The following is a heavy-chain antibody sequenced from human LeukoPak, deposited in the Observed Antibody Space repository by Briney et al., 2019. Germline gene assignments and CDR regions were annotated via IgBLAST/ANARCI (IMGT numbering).Heavy chain of an antibody. Sequence: SETLSLTCTVSGGSISSYYWSWIRQPPGKGLEWIGSIYYSGSTYYNPSLKSRVTISVDTSKNQFSLKLSSVTAADTAVYYCARDPPSDYDILTGYQFDPWGQGTLVTVSS. CDR2: IYYSGST. CDR1: GGSISSYY. V-gene: IGHV4-59*12. D-gene: IGHD3-9*01. J-gene: IGHJ5*02. CDR3: ARDPPSDYDILTGYQFDP.